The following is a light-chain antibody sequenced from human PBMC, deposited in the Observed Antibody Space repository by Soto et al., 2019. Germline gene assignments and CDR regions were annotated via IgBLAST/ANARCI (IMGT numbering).Light chain of an antibody. CDR2: AAS. V-gene: IGKV1-6*01. CDR3: LQDYDYPRT. Sequence: AIQMTQSPSSLSASVGDRVTITCRASQGIRDELGWYQQKAGKAPNLLISAASRLQSGVPSRFSGRGSGTDFTLTISSLQPEDFATYYCLQDYDYPRTFGQETKVDIK. CDR1: QGIRDE. J-gene: IGKJ1*01.